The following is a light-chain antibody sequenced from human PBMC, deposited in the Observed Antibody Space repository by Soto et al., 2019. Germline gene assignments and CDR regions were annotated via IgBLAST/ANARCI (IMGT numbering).Light chain of an antibody. J-gene: IGKJ1*01. Sequence: EIVLTQSPGTLSLSPGERATLSCRASQSVTSNYLAWYQQKPGQAPRLLIYGASSRATGIPNRFSGRGSGTDFTLTISRLEPEDFAVYYCKQYGTSPTFGQGTKVEIK. CDR2: GAS. CDR1: QSVTSNY. CDR3: KQYGTSPT. V-gene: IGKV3-20*01.